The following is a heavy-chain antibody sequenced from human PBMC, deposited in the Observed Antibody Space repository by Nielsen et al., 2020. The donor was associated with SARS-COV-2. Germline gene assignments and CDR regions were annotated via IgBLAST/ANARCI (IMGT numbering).Heavy chain of an antibody. V-gene: IGHV3-23*01. CDR3: AKRSGYTSGWYGDY. CDR1: GFTISTYG. D-gene: IGHD6-19*01. CDR2: ISSST. J-gene: IGHJ4*02. Sequence: GESLKISCVVSGFTISTYGMSWVRQASGKGLEWVSAISSSTYYADSVKGRFTVSRDNSKNTLYLQMNSLRAEDTAVYYCAKRSGYTSGWYGDYWGQGTLVTVSS.